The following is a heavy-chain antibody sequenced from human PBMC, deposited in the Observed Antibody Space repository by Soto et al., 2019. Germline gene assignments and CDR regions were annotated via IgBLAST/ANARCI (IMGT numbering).Heavy chain of an antibody. CDR3: ASSAYYDYIWGSYLDY. CDR1: GFTFSNYW. D-gene: IGHD3-16*02. Sequence: GGSLRLSCAASGFTFSNYWMSWVRQAPGKGLEWVANIKQDGSEKYYVDSVKGRFTISRDNAKNSLFLQMNSLRAEDTAVYYCASSAYYDYIWGSYLDYWGQGTLVTVSS. V-gene: IGHV3-7*01. CDR2: IKQDGSEK. J-gene: IGHJ4*02.